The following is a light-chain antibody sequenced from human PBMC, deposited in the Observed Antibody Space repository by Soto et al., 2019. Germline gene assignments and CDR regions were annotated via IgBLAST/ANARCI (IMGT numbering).Light chain of an antibody. CDR2: SAS. CDR1: QSISKY. J-gene: IGKJ4*01. V-gene: IGKV1-39*01. Sequence: DIQMTQSPSSLSASVGDRVTITCRASQSISKYLNWYQQKPGKAPKLLMYSASSLLSGVPSRFSGTGSGTDFTLTISSLQPEDFATYYCQQSNSVPFTFGGGTKVEIK. CDR3: QQSNSVPFT.